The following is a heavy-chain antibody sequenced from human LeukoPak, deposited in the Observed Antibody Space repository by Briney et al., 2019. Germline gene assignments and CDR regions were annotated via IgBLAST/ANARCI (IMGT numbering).Heavy chain of an antibody. V-gene: IGHV3-30*02. J-gene: IGHJ4*02. CDR2: IRYDGSNK. D-gene: IGHD3-22*01. CDR1: GFTFSSYG. CDR3: AKWYYYDSSGYHVY. Sequence: PGGSLRLSCAASGFTFSSYGMHWVRQAPGKGLEWVAFIRYDGSNKYYADSVKGRFTISRDNSKNTLYLQMNSLRAEDTAVYYCAKWYYYDSSGYHVYWGQGTLVTVSS.